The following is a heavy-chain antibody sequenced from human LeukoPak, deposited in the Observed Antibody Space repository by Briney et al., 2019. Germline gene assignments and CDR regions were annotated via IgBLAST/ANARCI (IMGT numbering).Heavy chain of an antibody. J-gene: IGHJ3*02. D-gene: IGHD6-19*01. Sequence: PGASLGLSCTASGFTFSSYAMNWVRQAPGKGLEWVSTISGSGGSTYYADSVKGRFTISRDNSKNTLYLQMNSLRVEDTAVYYCAKDLSPWAGLLTVAGSDAFDIWGQGTVVTVSS. CDR1: GFTFSSYA. V-gene: IGHV3-23*01. CDR3: AKDLSPWAGLLTVAGSDAFDI. CDR2: ISGSGGST.